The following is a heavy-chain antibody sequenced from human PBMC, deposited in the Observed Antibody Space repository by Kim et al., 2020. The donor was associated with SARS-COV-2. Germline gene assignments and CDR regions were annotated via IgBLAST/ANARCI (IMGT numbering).Heavy chain of an antibody. V-gene: IGHV3-11*01. Sequence: GGSLRLSCAASGFTFSDYYMSWIRQAPEKRLEWVSYISSSGSTIYYADSVKGRFTISRDNAKNSLYLQMNSLRAEDTAVYYCARRGRDYDILTGRYYYYYNMDVWGQGTTGTVSS. J-gene: IGHJ6*02. CDR2: ISSSGSTI. CDR3: ARRGRDYDILTGRYYYYYNMDV. CDR1: GFTFSDYY. D-gene: IGHD3-9*01.